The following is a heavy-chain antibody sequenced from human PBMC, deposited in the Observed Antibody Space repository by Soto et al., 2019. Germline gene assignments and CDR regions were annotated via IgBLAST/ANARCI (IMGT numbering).Heavy chain of an antibody. CDR1: VFSLRDYY. V-gene: IGHV3-11*01. J-gene: IGHJ4*02. Sequence: SLRLSCSASVFSLRDYYMTWIRQAPGKGLELLSYINPGGDVIKYADSVKGRFTISRDNAKNSLYLHMNNLRAEDTAVYYCTRDPRIADFWGQGTLVTVSS. CDR3: TRDPRIADF. CDR2: INPGGDVI. D-gene: IGHD2-21*01.